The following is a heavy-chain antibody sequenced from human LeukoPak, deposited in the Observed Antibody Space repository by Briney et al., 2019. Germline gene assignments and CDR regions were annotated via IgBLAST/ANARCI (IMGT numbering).Heavy chain of an antibody. J-gene: IGHJ4*02. D-gene: IGHD2-21*02. V-gene: IGHV4-59*08. CDR1: GGSVSDYY. CDR3: ARGGDCPDY. Sequence: SETLSLTCTVSGGSVSDYYWSWIRQSPGKGLEWIGYIYHTGSTSYSPSLKSRVTMSVDTSRNQFSLRLTSVTAADTAVYYCARGGDCPDYWAQGTLVTVSS. CDR2: IYHTGST.